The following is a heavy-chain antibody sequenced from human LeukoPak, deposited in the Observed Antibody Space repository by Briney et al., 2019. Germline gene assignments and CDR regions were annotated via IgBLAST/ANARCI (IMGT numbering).Heavy chain of an antibody. D-gene: IGHD1-1*01. CDR2: SNPKRGGT. CDR3: ARTGSRTHRVPFDY. CDR1: LYTVTRYY. J-gene: IGHJ4*02. Sequence: GASLKVSCKASLYTVTRYYMHWVRQAPGQRLEWMGWSNPKRGGTNYAQKIQGRFTMTRDTPISRAYMELRRLRSDDTAVYYFARTGSRTHRVPFDYWGQGTLVTVSS. V-gene: IGHV1-2*02.